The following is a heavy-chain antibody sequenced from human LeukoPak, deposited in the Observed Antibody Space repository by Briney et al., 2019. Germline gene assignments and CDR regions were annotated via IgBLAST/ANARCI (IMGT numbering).Heavy chain of an antibody. D-gene: IGHD2-8*02. Sequence: ASVKVSCKASRYTPSSPYMHWVRQALGQGLEWMGLINPSGDGTIYEQKFQGRVTVTRDTSTSTVYMDLSSLTSEDTAVYYCARDVSGPNYWWLDPWGQGTLVTVSS. J-gene: IGHJ5*02. CDR1: RYTPSSPY. CDR2: INPSGDGT. CDR3: ARDVSGPNYWWLDP. V-gene: IGHV1-46*01.